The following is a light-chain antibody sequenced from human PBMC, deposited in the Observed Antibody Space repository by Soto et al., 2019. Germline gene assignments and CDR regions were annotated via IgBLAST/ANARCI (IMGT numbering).Light chain of an antibody. CDR1: QGISSA. CDR3: QQFNSYLFT. CDR2: DAS. J-gene: IGKJ3*01. Sequence: AIQLTQSPSSLSASVGDRVTITSRASQGISSALAWYQQKPGKAPKLLIYDASSLESGVPSRFSGSGSGTDFTLTISSLQPADFATYYCQQFNSYLFTFGPGTKVDIK. V-gene: IGKV1-13*02.